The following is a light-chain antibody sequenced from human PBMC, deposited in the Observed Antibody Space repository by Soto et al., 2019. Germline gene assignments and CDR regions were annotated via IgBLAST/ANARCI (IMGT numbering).Light chain of an antibody. Sequence: IWMTQSPSLLSASTGDRVTITCQASQNINNYLNWYQQKPGRAPKLLIYDASNLEAGVPSRFRGSGSGTDFTFTISRLRPEDIATYYCQQYENLPTFGQGTRLEIK. J-gene: IGKJ5*01. V-gene: IGKV1-33*01. CDR1: QNINNY. CDR2: DAS. CDR3: QQYENLPT.